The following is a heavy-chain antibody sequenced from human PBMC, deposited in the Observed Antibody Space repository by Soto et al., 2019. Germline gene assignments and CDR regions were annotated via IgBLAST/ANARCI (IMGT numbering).Heavy chain of an antibody. Sequence: GGSLRLSCAASGFTFSSYSMNWVRQAPGKGLEWVSYISSSSTTIYYADSVKGRFTISRDNAKNSLYLQMNSLRAEDTAVYYCARYWGTLVDYWGQGALVIGSS. CDR3: ARYWGTLVDY. J-gene: IGHJ4*02. V-gene: IGHV3-48*01. CDR1: GFTFSSYS. D-gene: IGHD3-16*01. CDR2: ISSSSTTI.